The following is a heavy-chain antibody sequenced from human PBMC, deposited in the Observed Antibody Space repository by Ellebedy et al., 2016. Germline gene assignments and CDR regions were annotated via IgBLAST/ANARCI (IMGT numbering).Heavy chain of an antibody. V-gene: IGHV1-18*01. CDR2: ISAYNGNT. Sequence: ASVKVSXKASGYTFTSYGISWVRQAPGQGLEWMGWISAYNGNTNYAQKLQGRVTMTTDTSTSTAYMELRSLRSDDTAVYYCASDEPRVVVAATRTPGFDPWGQGTLVTVSS. CDR3: ASDEPRVVVAATRTPGFDP. CDR1: GYTFTSYG. D-gene: IGHD2-15*01. J-gene: IGHJ5*02.